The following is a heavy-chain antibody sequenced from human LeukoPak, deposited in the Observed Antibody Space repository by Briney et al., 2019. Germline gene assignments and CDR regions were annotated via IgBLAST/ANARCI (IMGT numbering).Heavy chain of an antibody. CDR1: GFTFSSYW. V-gene: IGHV3-74*01. J-gene: IGHJ4*02. CDR3: ARVSTYSAIDY. Sequence: QPGGSLRLSCAASGFTFSSYWMHWVRQGLGKGLVWVSRINSDGSSTSYADSVKGRFTISRDNAKNTLYLQMNSLRAEDTAVYYCARVSTYSAIDYWGQGTLVTVSS. CDR2: INSDGSST. D-gene: IGHD1-26*01.